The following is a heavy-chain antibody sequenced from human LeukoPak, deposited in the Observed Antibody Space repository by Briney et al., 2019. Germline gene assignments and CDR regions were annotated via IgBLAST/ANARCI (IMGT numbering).Heavy chain of an antibody. D-gene: IGHD6-13*01. Sequence: PSETPSLTCTVSGYSISSGYYWGWIRQPPGKGLEWIGSIYHSGSTYYNPSLKSRVTISVDTSKNQFSLKLSAVTAADTAVYYCARCYSSSWYINWFDPWGQGTLVTVSS. CDR3: ARCYSSSWYINWFDP. V-gene: IGHV4-38-2*02. J-gene: IGHJ5*02. CDR2: IYHSGST. CDR1: GYSISSGYY.